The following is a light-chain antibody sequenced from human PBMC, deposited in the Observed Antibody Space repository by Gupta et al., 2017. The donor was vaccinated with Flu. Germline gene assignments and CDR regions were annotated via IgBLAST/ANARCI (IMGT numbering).Light chain of an antibody. CDR2: EVS. J-gene: IGLJ3*02. Sequence: QSALTQPASVSGSPGQSITISCTGTSSDVGGYNYVSWYQHHPGKAPKLMLYEVSNRPSGVSNRFSGSKSGNTASLTISGLQAEDEADYYCSSDTNRNTWVFGGGTKVIVL. V-gene: IGLV2-14*01. CDR1: SSDVGGYNY. CDR3: SSDTNRNTWV.